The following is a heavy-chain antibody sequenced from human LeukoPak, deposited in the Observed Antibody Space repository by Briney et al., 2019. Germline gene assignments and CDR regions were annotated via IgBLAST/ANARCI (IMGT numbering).Heavy chain of an antibody. CDR2: IVVDSDNT. CDR3: AAPYTSSWFDL. Sequence: GTSVTVSCKASGFTFTSRSAVQWVRQARGQRLEWIGWIVVDSDNTNYAENFQERVTITRDMSASTPYMELSSLRSEDTAVYFCAAPYTSSWFDLWGQGTLVTVSS. J-gene: IGHJ5*02. V-gene: IGHV1-58*01. D-gene: IGHD6-13*01. CDR1: GFTFTSRSA.